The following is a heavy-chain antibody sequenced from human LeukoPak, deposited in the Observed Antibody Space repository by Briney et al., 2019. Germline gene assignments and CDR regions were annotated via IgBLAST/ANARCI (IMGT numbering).Heavy chain of an antibody. V-gene: IGHV3-66*01. CDR2: FYSGGTT. J-gene: IGHJ4*02. Sequence: PGGSLRLSCAASGFTFTDAWLSWVRQAPGKGLEWVAIFYSGGTTNYADSVEGRFVISRDNSKNTLYLQMNSLSAGDTAVYFCARDCTSSTCQYFFDSWGQGTLVTVSS. D-gene: IGHD2-2*01. CDR3: ARDCTSSTCQYFFDS. CDR1: GFTFTDAW.